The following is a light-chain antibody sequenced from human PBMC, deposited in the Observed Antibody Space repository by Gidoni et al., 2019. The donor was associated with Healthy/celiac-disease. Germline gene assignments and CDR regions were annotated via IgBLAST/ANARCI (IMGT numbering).Light chain of an antibody. J-gene: IGKJ1*01. CDR1: ESLLHSNGYYF. V-gene: IGKV2-28*01. Sequence: DIVVTPSPLSLPVTPGEPTSISCRSRESLLHSNGYYFLDWYLQQPVQSPQLLLYLGSNRASGVPDRFSGSGSGTDFTMIISRVEADDVGVYYCMQALQTPPTFGQGTKVEIK. CDR3: MQALQTPPT. CDR2: LGS.